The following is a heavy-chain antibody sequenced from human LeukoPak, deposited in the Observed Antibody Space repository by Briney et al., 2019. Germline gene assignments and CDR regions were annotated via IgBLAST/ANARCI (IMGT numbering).Heavy chain of an antibody. J-gene: IGHJ4*02. CDR1: GFTFRGYT. CDR2: ISWDGNKK. Sequence: PGRSLRLSCGASGFTFRGYTMHWVRQAPGKGLQWVAVISWDGNKKFYADSVEGRFTTSRDNSKNTLSLQMNSLRLEDTALYYCAREGGNSTSWGYFDYWGQGTLVTVSS. V-gene: IGHV3-30*04. D-gene: IGHD6-13*01. CDR3: AREGGNSTSWGYFDY.